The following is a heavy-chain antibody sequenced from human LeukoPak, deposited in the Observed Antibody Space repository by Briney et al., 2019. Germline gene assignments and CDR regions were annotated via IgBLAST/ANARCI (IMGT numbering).Heavy chain of an antibody. V-gene: IGHV3-53*05. Sequence: GGSLRLSCAASGLIVSRNYMTWVRQAPGKGLEWVSVIYDDDTTYYADSVKGRFTISRDNSKNTLYLQMNSLRAEDTAVYYCARDDEQWLVPFDYWGQGTLVTVSS. CDR1: GLIVSRNY. CDR3: ARDDEQWLVPFDY. J-gene: IGHJ4*02. D-gene: IGHD6-19*01. CDR2: IYDDDTT.